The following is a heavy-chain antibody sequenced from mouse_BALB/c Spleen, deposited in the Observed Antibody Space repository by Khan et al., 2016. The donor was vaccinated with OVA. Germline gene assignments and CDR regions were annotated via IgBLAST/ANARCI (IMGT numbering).Heavy chain of an antibody. J-gene: IGHJ3*01. CDR1: GYSITSDYA. Sequence: EVQLVESGPGLVKPSQSLSLTCTVTGYSITSDYAWNWIRQFPGNKLEWMGYISYSGSTSYNPSLKSRISITRDTSKNQFFLQLNSVTTEDTATYYCARGRYRYPFAYWGKGTLVTVSA. CDR2: ISYSGST. V-gene: IGHV3-2*02. CDR3: ARGRYRYPFAY. D-gene: IGHD2-14*01.